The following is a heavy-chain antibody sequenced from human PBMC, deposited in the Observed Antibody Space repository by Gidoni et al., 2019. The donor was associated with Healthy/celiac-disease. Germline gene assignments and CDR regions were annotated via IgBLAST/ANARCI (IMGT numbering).Heavy chain of an antibody. CDR3: ARGLPRIAVAGLYYFDY. Sequence: QVQLQQWAAGLLPPSETLSLTCAVYGASFSGYYWSWIRQPPGKGLEWIGEINHSGSTNYNPSLKSRVTISVDTSKKQCSLKLSSVTAADTAVYYCARGLPRIAVAGLYYFDYWGQGTLVTVSS. V-gene: IGHV4-34*01. CDR1: GASFSGYY. CDR2: INHSGST. D-gene: IGHD6-19*01. J-gene: IGHJ4*02.